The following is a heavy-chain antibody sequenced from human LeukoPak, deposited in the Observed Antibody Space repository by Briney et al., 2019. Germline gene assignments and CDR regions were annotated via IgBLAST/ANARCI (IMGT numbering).Heavy chain of an antibody. D-gene: IGHD3-3*01. CDR2: ISGSGGST. CDR3: AKDQDYDFWSGYYGLYNWFDP. J-gene: IGHJ5*02. V-gene: IGHV3-23*01. CDR1: GFTFSSYA. Sequence: GGSLRLSCAASGFTFSSYAMSWVRQAPGEGLEWVSAISGSGGSTYYADSVKGRFTISRDNSKNTLYLQMNSLRAEDTAVYYCAKDQDYDFWSGYYGLYNWFDPWGQGTLVTVSS.